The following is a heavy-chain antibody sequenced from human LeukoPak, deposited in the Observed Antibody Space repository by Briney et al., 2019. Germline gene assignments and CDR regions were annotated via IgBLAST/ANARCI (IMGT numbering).Heavy chain of an antibody. V-gene: IGHV1-18*01. J-gene: IGHJ6*03. CDR2: NSAYNGNT. CDR3: AREERSSLPMDV. Sequence: ASVKVSCKASGYTFTSYGISWVRQAPGQGLEWMGWNSAYNGNTNYAQKLQGRVTMTTDTSTSTAYMELSRLRSDDTAVYYCAREERSSLPMDVWGKGTTVTISS. D-gene: IGHD1-26*01. CDR1: GYTFTSYG.